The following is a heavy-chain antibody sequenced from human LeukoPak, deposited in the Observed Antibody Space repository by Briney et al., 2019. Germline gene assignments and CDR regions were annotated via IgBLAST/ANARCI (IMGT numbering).Heavy chain of an antibody. Sequence: GGSLRLSCAASGFTFSSYAMSWVRPAPGKGREWVSAISGSGGSTYYADSVKGRFTISRDNSKNTLYLQMNSLRAEDTAVYYCAKDDQTIFGVVLPFDYWGRGNVVTVSS. D-gene: IGHD3-3*01. J-gene: IGHJ4*02. CDR2: ISGSGGST. V-gene: IGHV3-23*01. CDR3: AKDDQTIFGVVLPFDY. CDR1: GFTFSSYA.